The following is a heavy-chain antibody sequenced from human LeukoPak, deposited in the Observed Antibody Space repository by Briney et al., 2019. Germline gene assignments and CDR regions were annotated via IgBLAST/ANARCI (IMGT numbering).Heavy chain of an antibody. V-gene: IGHV4-59*01. CDR3: VRDGVSGTYYSFDN. J-gene: IGHJ4*02. CDR1: GGSIFSYY. Sequence: SETLSLTCTVSGGSIFSYYWSWIRQPPGKGLEWMGYIYYSGSTNYNPSLKSRVTISMDTSKNQFSLKLTSVTAADTAVYYCVRDGVSGTYYSFDNWGQGTLAAVSS. CDR2: IYYSGST. D-gene: IGHD1-26*01.